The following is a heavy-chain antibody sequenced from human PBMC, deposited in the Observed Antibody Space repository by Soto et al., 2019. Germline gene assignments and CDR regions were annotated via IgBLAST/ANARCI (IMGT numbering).Heavy chain of an antibody. CDR2: IYYSGST. D-gene: IGHD1-26*01. CDR1: GGSISSYY. Sequence: SETLSLTCTVSGGSISSYYWSWIRQPPGKGLEWIGYIYYSGSTNYNPSLKSRVTISVDTSKNQFSLKLSSVTAADTAVYYCARGHSGSYWIGAFDIWGQGTMVTGSS. J-gene: IGHJ3*02. CDR3: ARGHSGSYWIGAFDI. V-gene: IGHV4-59*01.